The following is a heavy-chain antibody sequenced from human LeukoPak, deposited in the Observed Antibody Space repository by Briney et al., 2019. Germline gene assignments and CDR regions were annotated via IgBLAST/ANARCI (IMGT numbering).Heavy chain of an antibody. CDR1: GFTFSSFW. CDR3: ARDMRGDGFDI. D-gene: IGHD2-2*01. CDR2: IRQDGSEK. J-gene: IGHJ3*02. Sequence: GGSLRLSCAASGFTFSSFWMTWVRQAPGKGLEWVANIRQDGSEKYYVDSVEGRFTISRDNAKKSLFLQMSSLRAEDTAVYYCARDMRGDGFDIWGQGTMVTVSS. V-gene: IGHV3-7*04.